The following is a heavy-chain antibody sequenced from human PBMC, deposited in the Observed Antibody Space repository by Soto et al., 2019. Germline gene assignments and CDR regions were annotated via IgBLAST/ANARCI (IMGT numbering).Heavy chain of an antibody. CDR2: IVVGSGNT. CDR3: AAGGEGSYYYYYGMDV. D-gene: IGHD3-10*01. V-gene: IGHV1-58*01. CDR1: GFTFTSSA. Sequence: SVKVSCKASGFTFTSSAVQWVRQARGQRLEWIGWIVVGSGNTNYAQKFQERVTITRDMSTSTAYMELSSLRSEDTAVYYCAAGGEGSYYYYYGMDVWGQGTTVTVSS. J-gene: IGHJ6*02.